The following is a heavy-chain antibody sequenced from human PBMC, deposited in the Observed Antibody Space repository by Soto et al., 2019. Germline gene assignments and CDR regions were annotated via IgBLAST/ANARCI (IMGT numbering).Heavy chain of an antibody. D-gene: IGHD2-2*01. CDR1: ELTFSRYG. V-gene: IGHV3-30*18. CDR2: ISDDGTKK. J-gene: IGHJ6*02. CDR3: AKDIVVPSALGYYYYGMDF. Sequence: QVQLVESGGGVVKPGRSLRLSCAASELTFSRYGMHWVRQAPGKGREWVAMISDDGTKKNYADSVKGRFTISRDNSKNTMYLQMNSLRPEDTAVYYCAKDIVVPSALGYYYYGMDFWGQGTTVNVSS.